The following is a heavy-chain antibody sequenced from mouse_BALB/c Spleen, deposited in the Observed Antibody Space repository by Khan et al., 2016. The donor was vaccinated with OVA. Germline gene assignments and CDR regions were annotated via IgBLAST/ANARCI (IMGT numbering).Heavy chain of an antibody. D-gene: IGHD2-5*01. V-gene: IGHV1-87*01. CDR2: VYPGDGNT. CDR1: GYTFTSYC. Sequence: VQLVESGTELARPGASVKLSCKASGYTFTSYCMQWVKQRPGQCLEWIGAVYPGDGNTRYTQKFTGMATLTADKSSSTAFIQLSSLASEDSAVLYCTRGGSNKGYLDYWGQGTTLTVSS. J-gene: IGHJ2*01. CDR3: TRGGSNKGYLDY.